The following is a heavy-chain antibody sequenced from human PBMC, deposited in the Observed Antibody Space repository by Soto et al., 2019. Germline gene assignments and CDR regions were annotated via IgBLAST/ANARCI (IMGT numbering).Heavy chain of an antibody. V-gene: IGHV4-4*02. Sequence: PSETLSLTCAVSSGSISSSNWWSWVRQPPGKGLEWIGEIYHSGSTNYNPSLKSRVTISVDTSKNQFSLKLSSVTAADTAVYYCASAPDYYYYGMDVWGQGTTVTVSS. CDR1: SGSISSSNW. CDR3: ASAPDYYYYGMDV. CDR2: IYHSGST. J-gene: IGHJ6*02.